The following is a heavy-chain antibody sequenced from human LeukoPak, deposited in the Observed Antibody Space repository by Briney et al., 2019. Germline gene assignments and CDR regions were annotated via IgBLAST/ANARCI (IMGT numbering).Heavy chain of an antibody. Sequence: SVKVSCKASGGTFSSYAISWVRQATGQGLEWMGGIIPIFGTANYAQKFQGRVTITADESTSTAYMELSSLRSEDTAVYYCGVGPDNYYYYYGMDVWGQGTTVTVSS. CDR2: IIPIFGTA. J-gene: IGHJ6*02. D-gene: IGHD1-26*01. CDR3: GVGPDNYYYYYGMDV. V-gene: IGHV1-69*13. CDR1: GGTFSSYA.